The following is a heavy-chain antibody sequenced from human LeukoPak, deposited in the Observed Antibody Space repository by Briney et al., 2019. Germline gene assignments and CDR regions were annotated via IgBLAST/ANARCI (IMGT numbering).Heavy chain of an antibody. D-gene: IGHD3-22*01. Sequence: GGSLRLSCAASGFTLSSYAMSWVRQAPGKGLEWVSAISGGGGTTYYADSVKGRFTISRDNSKNTLYLQMNSLSAEDTAVYYCAKDYYDSSRYYYGVDVWGQGTTVTVSS. V-gene: IGHV3-23*01. CDR1: GFTLSSYA. CDR3: AKDYYDSSRYYYGVDV. CDR2: ISGGGGTT. J-gene: IGHJ6*02.